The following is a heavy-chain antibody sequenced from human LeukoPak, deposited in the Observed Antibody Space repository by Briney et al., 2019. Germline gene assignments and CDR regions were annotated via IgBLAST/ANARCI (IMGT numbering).Heavy chain of an antibody. CDR3: TRRVLDYFEH. J-gene: IGHJ4*02. CDR1: GYSFTTYW. D-gene: IGHD4/OR15-4a*01. V-gene: IGHV5-10-1*01. CDR2: IDPSDSYT. Sequence: GESLKISCKGSGYSFTTYWITWVRQMPGKGLEWMGRIDPSDSYTNYSPSFQGHFTISADKSISTAYLQWSSLKAPDTAMYYCTRRVLDYFEHWGQGTLVTVSS.